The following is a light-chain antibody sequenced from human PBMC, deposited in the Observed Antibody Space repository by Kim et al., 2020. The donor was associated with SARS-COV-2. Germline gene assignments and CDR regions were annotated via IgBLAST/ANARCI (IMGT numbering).Light chain of an antibody. CDR1: QTICNC. J-gene: IGKJ1*01. Sequence: SSVTDRVPITCRASQTICNCFAVLQQQPGMVPKLLLYSASTLHSGVPSRFSGSGTEPHFTLTRSGLEPGDVATYYCQRYNSVPQAFGRGTTVDIK. CDR3: QRYNSVPQA. V-gene: IGKV1-27*01. CDR2: SAS.